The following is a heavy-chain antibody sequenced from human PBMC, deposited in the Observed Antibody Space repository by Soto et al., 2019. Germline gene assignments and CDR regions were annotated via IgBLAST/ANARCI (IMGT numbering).Heavy chain of an antibody. CDR1: GFTFSSYW. D-gene: IGHD3-16*01. V-gene: IGHV3-74*01. CDR2: IKSDETSI. CDR3: ARAMGESWWRDTFDI. Sequence: EVQLVESGGGLVQPGGSLRLSCAASGFTFSSYWMHWVRQAPGKGLVWVSRIKSDETSITYADSVKGRFTISRDNAKNTLYLQMNSLRAEDTAVYYCARAMGESWWRDTFDIWGQGTMVTVYS. J-gene: IGHJ3*02.